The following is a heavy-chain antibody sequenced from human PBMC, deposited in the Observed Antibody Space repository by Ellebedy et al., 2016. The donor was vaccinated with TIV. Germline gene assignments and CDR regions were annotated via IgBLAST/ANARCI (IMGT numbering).Heavy chain of an antibody. J-gene: IGHJ5*02. CDR2: IYSGVSGGST. CDR1: GFSLNVNY. V-gene: IGHV3-66*01. CDR3: VRNSPGSGSLSAYNWFDP. Sequence: GESLKISCAASGFSLNVNYMSWVRQAPGKGLEWVSIIYSGVSGGSTYYADSVKGRFTISRDNAKNTLYLQMNSLRAEDTAVYYCVRNSPGSGSLSAYNWFDPWGQGTLVTVSS. D-gene: IGHD3-22*01.